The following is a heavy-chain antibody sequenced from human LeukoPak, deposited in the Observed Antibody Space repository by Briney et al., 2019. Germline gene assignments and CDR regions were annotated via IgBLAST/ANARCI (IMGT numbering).Heavy chain of an antibody. J-gene: IGHJ4*02. CDR1: GYSFTSYW. V-gene: IGHV5-10-1*01. CDR2: IDPSDSYT. D-gene: IGHD3-10*01. Sequence: GESLKIFCKGSGYSFTSYWISWVRQMPGKGLEWMGRIDPSDSYTNYSPSFQGHVTISADKSISTAYLQWSSLKASDTAMYYCARHRGSVLRVDYWGQGTLVTVSS. CDR3: ARHRGSVLRVDY.